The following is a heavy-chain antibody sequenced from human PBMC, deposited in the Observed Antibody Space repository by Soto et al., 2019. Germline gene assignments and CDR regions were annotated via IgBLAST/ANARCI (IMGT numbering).Heavy chain of an antibody. CDR2: INSDGSST. CDR1: GFTFSSYW. D-gene: IGHD6-6*01. CDR3: AREDEQLGKWFDP. V-gene: IGHV3-74*01. Sequence: PGGSLRLSCAASGFTFSSYWMHWVRQAPGKGLVWVSRINSDGSSTSYADSVKGRFTISRDNAKNTLYLQMNSLRAEDTAVYYCAREDEQLGKWFDPWGQGTLVTV. J-gene: IGHJ5*02.